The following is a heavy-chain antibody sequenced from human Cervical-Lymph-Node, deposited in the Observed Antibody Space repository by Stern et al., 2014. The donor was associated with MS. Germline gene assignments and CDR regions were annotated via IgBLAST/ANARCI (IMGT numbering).Heavy chain of an antibody. Sequence: VQLGESGAEVKKPGSSVKVSCKASGGTFSSYAISWVRKAPGQGLEWMGGIIPIFGTANYAQKFQGRVTITADESTSTAYMELSSLRSEDTAVYYCAGGYSYGYAFDYWGQGTLVTVSS. CDR1: GGTFSSYA. D-gene: IGHD5-18*01. CDR2: IIPIFGTA. V-gene: IGHV1-69*01. J-gene: IGHJ4*02. CDR3: AGGYSYGYAFDY.